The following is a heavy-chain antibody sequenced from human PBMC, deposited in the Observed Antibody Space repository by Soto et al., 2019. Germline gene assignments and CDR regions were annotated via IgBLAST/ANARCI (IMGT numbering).Heavy chain of an antibody. D-gene: IGHD3-3*01. J-gene: IGHJ4*02. Sequence: QLQLQESGPGLVKPSETLSLTCSVSGGSISSRTHYWGWIRQSPGKHLEWIGSSFYRGSTHYNPSLKTRVTISVDTSKNQVSLTVDSVTAAHTALYYWATADGFGVVTPFFEYWGQGILVTVSS. CDR2: SFYRGST. CDR3: ATADGFGVVTPFFEY. CDR1: GGSISSRTHY. V-gene: IGHV4-39*01.